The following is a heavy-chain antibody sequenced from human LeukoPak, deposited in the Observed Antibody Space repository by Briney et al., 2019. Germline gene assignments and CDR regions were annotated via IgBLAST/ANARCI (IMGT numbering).Heavy chain of an antibody. V-gene: IGHV3-23*01. Sequence: GGSLRLSCAASGFTFSSYAMSWVRQAPGRGLEWVSAISGSGGSTYYADSVKGRFTISRDNSKNTLYLQMNSLRAEDTAVYYCARYSSGWYGNYFDYWGQGTLVTVSS. J-gene: IGHJ4*02. CDR1: GFTFSSYA. CDR2: ISGSGGST. D-gene: IGHD6-19*01. CDR3: ARYSSGWYGNYFDY.